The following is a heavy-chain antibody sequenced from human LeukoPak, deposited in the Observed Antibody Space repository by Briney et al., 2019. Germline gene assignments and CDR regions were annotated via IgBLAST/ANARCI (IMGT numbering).Heavy chain of an antibody. J-gene: IGHJ4*02. CDR3: ARESGSRRSFH. CDR1: GFTFSSYG. V-gene: IGHV3-33*01. Sequence: GRSLRLSCAASGFTFSSYGMHWVRQAPGKGLEWVAVIWYDGSNKYYADSVKGRFTISRDNSKNTLYLQMNSLRAEDTAVYYCARESGSRRSFHWGQGTLVTVSS. D-gene: IGHD3-3*01. CDR2: IWYDGSNK.